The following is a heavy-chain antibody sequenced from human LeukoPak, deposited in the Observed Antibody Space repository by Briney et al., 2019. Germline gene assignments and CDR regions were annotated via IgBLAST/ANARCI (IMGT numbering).Heavy chain of an antibody. CDR1: GFTFSSYC. J-gene: IGHJ5*02. CDR2: IRQDGSDE. CDR3: ARGAAVAVADFWSS. D-gene: IGHD6-19*01. Sequence: GGSLRLSCAASGFTFSSYCMSWVGQAPGKGLEWVANIRQDGSDEYCVDSVKGRFTISRDNAKNSLYLQMNNLRAEDTAVYYCARGAAVAVADFWSSWGQGTLVTVSS. V-gene: IGHV3-7*05.